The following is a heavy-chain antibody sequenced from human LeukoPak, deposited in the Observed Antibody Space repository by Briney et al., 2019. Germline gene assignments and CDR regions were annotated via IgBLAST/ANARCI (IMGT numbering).Heavy chain of an antibody. Sequence: SGGSLRLSCAASGFTFSDYYMSWIRQAPGKGLEWVASIRQDGGEKSYVDSVKGRFTISRDNTRNSLYLHMSSLRAEDTAVYYCARDGTAPGLYFDLWGQGTLVTVSS. D-gene: IGHD6-13*01. CDR3: ARDGTAPGLYFDL. V-gene: IGHV3-7*01. CDR2: IRQDGGEK. CDR1: GFTFSDYY. J-gene: IGHJ4*01.